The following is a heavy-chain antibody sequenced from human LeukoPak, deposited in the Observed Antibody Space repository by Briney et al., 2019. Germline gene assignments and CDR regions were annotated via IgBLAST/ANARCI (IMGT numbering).Heavy chain of an antibody. CDR1: GYSFTNYA. CDR3: ARFPIYGSGSPTYYFDY. CDR2: INAGNGDT. D-gene: IGHD3-10*01. V-gene: IGHV1-3*01. Sequence: ASVKVSCKASGYSFTNYAMHWVRQAAGQRLEWMGWINAGNGDTKYSQNFQGRVTITRDISASTAYMELSSLRSEDTAVYYCARFPIYGSGSPTYYFDYWGQGTLVTVSS. J-gene: IGHJ4*02.